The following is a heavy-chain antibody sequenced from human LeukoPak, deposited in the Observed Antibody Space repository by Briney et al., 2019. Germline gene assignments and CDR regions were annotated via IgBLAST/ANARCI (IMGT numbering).Heavy chain of an antibody. CDR2: IYSDGST. V-gene: IGHV3-53*01. J-gene: IGHJ4*02. CDR3: VKSRRVGANQRGLFDY. CDR1: GFIVSGDF. Sequence: GGSLRLSCAASGFIVSGDFMSWVRQAPGKGLEWVSVIYSDGSTYYADSVEGRFTISRDNSKNTVYLQMNSLRADDTAVYYCVKSRRVGANQRGLFDYWGQGTLVTVSP. D-gene: IGHD1-26*01.